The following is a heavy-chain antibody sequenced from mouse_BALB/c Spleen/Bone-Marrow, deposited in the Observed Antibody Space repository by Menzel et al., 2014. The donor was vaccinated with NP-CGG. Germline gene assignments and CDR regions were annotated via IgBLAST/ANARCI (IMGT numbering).Heavy chain of an antibody. J-gene: IGHJ4*01. CDR2: IDPENGDT. CDR1: GFNIKDYY. Sequence: EVPLVESGAELVRSGASVKLSCTASGFNIKDYYMHWVKQRPEQGLEWIGWIDPENGDTEYAPKFQGKATMTADTSSNTAYLQLSSLTSEDTAVYYCNGNYYAMDYWAQGTSVPVSS. D-gene: IGHD2-1*01. V-gene: IGHV14-4*02. CDR3: NGNYYAMDY.